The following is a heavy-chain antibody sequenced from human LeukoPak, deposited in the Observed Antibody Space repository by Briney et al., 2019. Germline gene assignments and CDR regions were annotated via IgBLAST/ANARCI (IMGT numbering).Heavy chain of an antibody. V-gene: IGHV4-59*01. CDR3: ARASEGIGFFDF. D-gene: IGHD2-21*01. CDR1: NGSISNDY. J-gene: IGHJ4*02. CDR2: IYHNGKT. Sequence: SETLSLTCTVSNGSISNDYWSWIRQPPGKGLEWIGYIYHNGKTNYNPSLNSRLTISLDTPKLQFSLELSSVTTADTAVYFCARASEGIGFFDFWGPGLLVTVSS.